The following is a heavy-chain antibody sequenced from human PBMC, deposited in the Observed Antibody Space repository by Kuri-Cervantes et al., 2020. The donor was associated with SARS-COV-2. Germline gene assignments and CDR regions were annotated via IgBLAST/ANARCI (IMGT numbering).Heavy chain of an antibody. CDR3: ARTDLMLTAPDY. J-gene: IGHJ4*02. Sequence: ASVKVSCKASGYTFSIYDINWVRQATGQGLEWMGWMNPNTGVTGYAQKFQGRVTMTRNTSISTAYMELSSLRSEDTAVYYCARTDLMLTAPDYWGQGTLVTV. V-gene: IGHV1-8*02. CDR2: MNPNTGVT. D-gene: IGHD1-14*01. CDR1: GYTFSIYD.